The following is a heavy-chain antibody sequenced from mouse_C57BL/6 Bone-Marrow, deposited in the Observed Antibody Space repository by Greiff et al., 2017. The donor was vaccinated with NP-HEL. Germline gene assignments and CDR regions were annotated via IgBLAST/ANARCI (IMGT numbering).Heavy chain of an antibody. J-gene: IGHJ1*03. CDR1: GFTFSDYY. V-gene: IGHV5-12*01. D-gene: IGHD4-1*01. CDR3: ARHGIPTNWDDWYFDV. CDR2: ISNGGGST. Sequence: EVQGVESGGGLVQPGGSLKLSCAASGFTFSDYYMYWVRQTPEKRLEWVAYISNGGGSTYYPDTVKGRFTISRDNAKNTLYLQMSRLKSEDTAMYYCARHGIPTNWDDWYFDVWGTGTTVTVSS.